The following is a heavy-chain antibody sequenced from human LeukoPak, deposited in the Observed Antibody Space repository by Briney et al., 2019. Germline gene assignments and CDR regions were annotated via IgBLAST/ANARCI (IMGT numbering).Heavy chain of an antibody. V-gene: IGHV1-69*13. J-gene: IGHJ5*02. CDR2: IISIFGTA. D-gene: IGHD3-22*01. CDR1: GGTFSSYA. Sequence: GASVKVSCKASGGTFSSYAISWVRQAPGQGLEWMGGIISIFGTANYAQKFQGRVTITADESTSTAYMELSSLRSEDTAVYYCARASWPYYYDSSGYYPFDPWGQGTLVTVSS. CDR3: ARASWPYYYDSSGYYPFDP.